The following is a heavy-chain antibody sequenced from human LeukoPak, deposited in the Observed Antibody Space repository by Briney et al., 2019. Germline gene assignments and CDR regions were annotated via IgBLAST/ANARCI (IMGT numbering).Heavy chain of an antibody. CDR3: AKDWNYYDSSGYYYFDY. J-gene: IGHJ4*02. CDR2: ISGSGGNT. V-gene: IGHV3-23*01. CDR1: GLTFSNYA. Sequence: GGSLRLSCAASGLTFSNYAMSWVRQAPGKGLEWVSGISGSGGNTYFADSVKGRFTISRDNSKNALYLQMNSLRAEDTAVYYCAKDWNYYDSSGYYYFDYWGQGTLVTVSS. D-gene: IGHD3-22*01.